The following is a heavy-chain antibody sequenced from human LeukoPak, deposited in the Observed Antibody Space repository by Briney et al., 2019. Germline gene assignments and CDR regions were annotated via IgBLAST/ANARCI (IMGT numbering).Heavy chain of an antibody. CDR3: AKEGSSGWYGDY. V-gene: IGHV3-30*02. Sequence: GGSLRLSCAASGFTFSSYGMHWVRQAPGKGLEWVAVIWYDGSDKYYADSVKGRFTISRDNSKNTLYLQMNSLRAEDTAVYYCAKEGSSGWYGDYWGQGTLVTVSS. CDR2: IWYDGSDK. D-gene: IGHD6-19*01. J-gene: IGHJ4*02. CDR1: GFTFSSYG.